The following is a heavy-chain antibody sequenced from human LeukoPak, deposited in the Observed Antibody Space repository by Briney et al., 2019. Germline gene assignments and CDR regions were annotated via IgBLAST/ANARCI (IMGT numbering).Heavy chain of an antibody. J-gene: IGHJ4*02. CDR2: IYYSGST. Sequence: SQTLSLTCTVSGGSISSGGYYWSWIRQPPGKGLEWIGYIYYSGSTNYNPSLKSRVTISVDTSKNQFSLKLSSVTAADTAVYYCARHFNCGGGSCYADYWGQGTLVTVSS. CDR3: ARHFNCGGGSCYADY. D-gene: IGHD2-15*01. V-gene: IGHV4-61*08. CDR1: GGSISSGGYY.